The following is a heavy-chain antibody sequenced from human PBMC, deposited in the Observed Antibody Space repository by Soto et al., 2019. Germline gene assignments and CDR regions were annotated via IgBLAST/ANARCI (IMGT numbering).Heavy chain of an antibody. CDR1: GFTLSSYA. J-gene: IGHJ6*03. D-gene: IGHD2-2*01. CDR3: AKDRYCSSTSCYWELRYYYYMDV. Sequence: EVQLLESGGGLVQPGGSLRLSCAASGFTLSSYAMSWVRQAPGKGLEWVSAISGSGGSTYYADSVKGRFTISRDNSKNTLYLQMNSLRAEDTAVYYCAKDRYCSSTSCYWELRYYYYMDVWGKGTTVTVSS. CDR2: ISGSGGST. V-gene: IGHV3-23*01.